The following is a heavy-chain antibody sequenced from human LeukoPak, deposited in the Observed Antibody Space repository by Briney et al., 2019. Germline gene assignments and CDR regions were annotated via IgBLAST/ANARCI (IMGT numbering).Heavy chain of an antibody. CDR1: GYTFTSYG. CDR2: ISAYNGNT. Sequence: ASVKVSCKASGYTFTSYGISWVRQAPGQGLEWMGWISAYNGNTNYAQKLQGRVTMATDTSTSTAYMELRSLRSDDTAVYYCARDTGFVTSAGFDYWGQGTLVTVSS. V-gene: IGHV1-18*01. CDR3: ARDTGFVTSAGFDY. J-gene: IGHJ4*02. D-gene: IGHD3-10*01.